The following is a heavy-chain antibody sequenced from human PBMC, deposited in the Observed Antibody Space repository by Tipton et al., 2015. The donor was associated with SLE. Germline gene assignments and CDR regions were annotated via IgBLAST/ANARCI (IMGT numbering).Heavy chain of an antibody. CDR2: IYTSGST. D-gene: IGHD2-21*01. CDR3: ARIITRRQLWWAWFDP. Sequence: TLSLTCIVSGGSISSYFWTWIRQPPGGGLEWIGRIYTSGSTNYNPSLKSRVSISVDTSKNQFSLNLRSVTAEDTAVYFCARIITRRQLWWAWFDPWGHGTLVTVSS. J-gene: IGHJ5*02. CDR1: GGSISSYF. V-gene: IGHV4-4*08.